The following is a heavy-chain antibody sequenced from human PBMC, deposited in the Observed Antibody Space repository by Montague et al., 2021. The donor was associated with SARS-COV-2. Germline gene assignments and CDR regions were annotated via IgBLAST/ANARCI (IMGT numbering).Heavy chain of an antibody. Sequence: SLRLSCAASGFTFSNSAMNWVRQAPGKGLEWVSGSSGSDGGTHYADSVXGRFTISRDNSKNVLYLQMNSLRAEDTALYYCAKDSYYYGLGYGMDVWGQGTTVTVSS. CDR3: AKDSYYYGLGYGMDV. J-gene: IGHJ6*02. D-gene: IGHD3-10*01. CDR1: GFTFSNSA. V-gene: IGHV3-23*01. CDR2: SSGSDGGT.